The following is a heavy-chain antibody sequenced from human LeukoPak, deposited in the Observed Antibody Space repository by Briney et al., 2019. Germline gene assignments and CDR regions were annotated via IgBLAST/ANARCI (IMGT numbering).Heavy chain of an antibody. CDR3: ARGGLSGIYGIDY. J-gene: IGHJ4*02. CDR2: ISPYNGDT. D-gene: IGHD1-26*01. V-gene: IGHV1-18*01. Sequence: ASVKVSCRASGYTFNTYGVTWVRQVSGQGFEWMGWISPYNGDTSYAQKFQGRVTMTTDTLTSTVFMELRSLRSDDTAVYFCARGGLSGIYGIDYWGQGTLVTVSS. CDR1: GYTFNTYG.